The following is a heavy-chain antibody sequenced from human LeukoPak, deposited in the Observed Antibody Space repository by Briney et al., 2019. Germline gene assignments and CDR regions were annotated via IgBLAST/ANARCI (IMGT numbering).Heavy chain of an antibody. Sequence: KPGGSLRLSCAASGFTFSSYEMSWFRQAPGKGLEWVGFIRVKADGGTAEYAASVKGRFTISRDDSKSIAYLQMNSLKTEDTAVYYCTPYGDYRYWGQGTLVTVPS. V-gene: IGHV3-49*05. CDR1: GFTFSSYE. CDR3: TPYGDYRY. J-gene: IGHJ4*02. D-gene: IGHD4-17*01. CDR2: IRVKADGGTA.